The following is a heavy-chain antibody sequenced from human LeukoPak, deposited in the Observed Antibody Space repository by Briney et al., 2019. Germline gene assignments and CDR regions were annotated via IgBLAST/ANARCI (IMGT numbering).Heavy chain of an antibody. V-gene: IGHV1-69*04. CDR1: GGTFSSYG. D-gene: IGHD2-2*02. Sequence: ASVKVSCKASGGTFSSYGISWVRQAPGQGLEWMGRIIPILGIVNYAQKFQGRVTITADKSTSTAYMELSSLRSEDTAVYYCARTPICSTSCYKEYFQHWGQGTLVTVSS. J-gene: IGHJ1*01. CDR3: ARTPICSTSCYKEYFQH. CDR2: IIPILGIV.